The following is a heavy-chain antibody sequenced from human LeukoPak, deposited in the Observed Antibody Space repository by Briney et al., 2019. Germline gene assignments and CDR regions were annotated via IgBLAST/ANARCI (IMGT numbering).Heavy chain of an antibody. CDR1: GDSVSSNSAA. J-gene: IGHJ4*02. V-gene: IGHV6-1*01. D-gene: IGHD3-22*01. CDR3: ARAPEDHYDSSGYYHFDY. Sequence: PSQTLSLTCAVSGDSVSSNSAAWNWIRQSPSRGLEWLGRTYYRSKWYNDYAVSVKSRITINPDTSKNQFSLQLNSVTPEDMAVYYCARAPEDHYDSSGYYHFDYWGQGTLVTVSS. CDR2: TYYRSKWYN.